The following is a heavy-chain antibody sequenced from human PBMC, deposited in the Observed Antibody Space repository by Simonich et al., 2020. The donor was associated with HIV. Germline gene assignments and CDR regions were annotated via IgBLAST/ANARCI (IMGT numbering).Heavy chain of an antibody. V-gene: IGHV1-2*02. CDR2: INPNRGGT. CDR3: ARDRIAAAGTDSFDY. CDR1: GYTFTGYY. D-gene: IGHD6-13*01. J-gene: IGHJ4*02. Sequence: QVQLVQSGAEVKKPGASVKVSCKASGYTFTGYYMHWVRQAPGQALEWMRCINPNRGGTNDAQKFPGRATMTRDTAISTAYMELSRLRSDDTAVDYCARDRIAAAGTDSFDYWGQGTLVTVSS.